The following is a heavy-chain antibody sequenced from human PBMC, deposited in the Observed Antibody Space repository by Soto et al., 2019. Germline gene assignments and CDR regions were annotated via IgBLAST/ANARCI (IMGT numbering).Heavy chain of an antibody. D-gene: IGHD3-3*01. CDR1: GGSISNYY. Sequence: QVQLQESGPGLVKPSETLSLTCTVSGGSISNYYWSWIRQPPGKGLELIGYIYYSGSTNYNPSLNYNPSLKSRVTISVDTSKNQFSLKLTSVTAADTAMYYCAREDDFWSGYLAYWGQGTLVTVSS. V-gene: IGHV4-59*01. CDR2: IYYSGSTNYNPSL. CDR3: AREDDFWSGYLAY. J-gene: IGHJ4*02.